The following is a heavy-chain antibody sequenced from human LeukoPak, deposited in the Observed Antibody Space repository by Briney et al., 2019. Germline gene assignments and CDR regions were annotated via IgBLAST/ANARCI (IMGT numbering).Heavy chain of an antibody. Sequence: GGSLRLSCGASGFTFSTYWMHWVRQAPGKGLVWVSRISTDGSTTTYADSVKGRFTISRDNAKNTAYLQMNSLRAEDTAVYYCAGGPAYWGQGTLVTVSS. V-gene: IGHV3-74*01. CDR2: ISTDGSTT. D-gene: IGHD1-14*01. J-gene: IGHJ4*02. CDR3: AGGPAY. CDR1: GFTFSTYW.